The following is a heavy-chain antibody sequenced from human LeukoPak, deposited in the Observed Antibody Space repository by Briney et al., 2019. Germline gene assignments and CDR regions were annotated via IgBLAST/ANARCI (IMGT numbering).Heavy chain of an antibody. D-gene: IGHD1-26*01. J-gene: IGHJ4*02. CDR3: ARGGLWNGGTYSVDF. CDR1: GFTFSSYW. CDR2: ISRDGS. V-gene: IGHV3-74*01. Sequence: PGGSLRLSCAASGFTFSSYWMHWVRQAPGKGLVWVSHISRDGSGIFTISRGNAKNTLYLQINSLRAEDTAMYFCARGGLWNGGTYSVDFWGQGTLATVSS.